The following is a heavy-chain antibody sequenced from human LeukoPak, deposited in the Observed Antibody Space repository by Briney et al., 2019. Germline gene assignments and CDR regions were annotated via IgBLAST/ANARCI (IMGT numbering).Heavy chain of an antibody. V-gene: IGHV3-74*01. J-gene: IGHJ4*02. CDR2: INRDGGST. CDR3: ARDAPGDRGFDY. D-gene: IGHD7-27*01. Sequence: QPGGSLRLSCAASGFTFSNFWMHWVRQAPGKGLVWVSHINRDGGSTSYADSVKGRFTISRDNAKNTLYLQMNSLRVEDTAVYHCARDAPGDRGFDYWGQGTLVTVSS. CDR1: GFTFSNFW.